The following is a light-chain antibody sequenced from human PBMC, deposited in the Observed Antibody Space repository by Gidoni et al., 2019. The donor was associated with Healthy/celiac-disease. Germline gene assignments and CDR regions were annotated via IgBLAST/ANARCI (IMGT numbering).Light chain of an antibody. CDR3: QQSYSTST. Sequence: DIQITQSPSSLPASGGERVTITCRARQSISSYLNWYQQKPGKAPNLLIYAASSLQSGVPSRFSGSGSGTDFTLTISSLQPEDFATYYCQQSYSTSTFGPXTKVEIK. CDR2: AAS. V-gene: IGKV1-39*01. J-gene: IGKJ3*01. CDR1: QSISSY.